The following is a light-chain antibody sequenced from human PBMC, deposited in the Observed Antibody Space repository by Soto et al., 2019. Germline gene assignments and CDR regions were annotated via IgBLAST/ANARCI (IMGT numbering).Light chain of an antibody. CDR2: KAS. Sequence: DIQMTKYTSTLSASVGDRVTITCRASQSISSWLAWYQQKPGKAPKLLIYKASSLESGVPSRFSGSGSGTEFTLTISSLQPDDFATYYCQQYNSYSWTFGQGSKV. CDR1: QSISSW. V-gene: IGKV1-5*03. J-gene: IGKJ1*01. CDR3: QQYNSYSWT.